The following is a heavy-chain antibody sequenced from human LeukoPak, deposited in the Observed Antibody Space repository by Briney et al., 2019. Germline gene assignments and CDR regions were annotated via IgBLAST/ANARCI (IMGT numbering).Heavy chain of an antibody. CDR1: GYTLTSYD. J-gene: IGHJ5*02. V-gene: IGHV1-8*01. D-gene: IGHD6-13*01. CDR2: MNPNSGNT. Sequence: GASVKVSCKASGYTLTSYDINWVRQATGQGLEWMGWMNPNSGNTGYAQKFQGRVTMTRNTSISTAYMELSSLRSEDTAVYYCARSQIYSSSWNNWFDPWGQGTLVTVSS. CDR3: ARSQIYSSSWNNWFDP.